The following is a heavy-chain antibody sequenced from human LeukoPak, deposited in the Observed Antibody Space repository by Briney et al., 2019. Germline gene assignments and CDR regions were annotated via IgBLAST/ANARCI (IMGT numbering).Heavy chain of an antibody. J-gene: IGHJ6*03. Sequence: SVKVSCKASGGTFSSYAISWVRQAPGQGLEWMGRIIPIFGTANYAQKFQGRVTITTDESTSTAYMELSSLRSEDTAVYYCATSGYCSGGSCYSRYYYYYMDVWGKGTTVTVSS. CDR3: ATSGYCSGGSCYSRYYYYYMDV. D-gene: IGHD2-15*01. V-gene: IGHV1-69*05. CDR2: IIPIFGTA. CDR1: GGTFSSYA.